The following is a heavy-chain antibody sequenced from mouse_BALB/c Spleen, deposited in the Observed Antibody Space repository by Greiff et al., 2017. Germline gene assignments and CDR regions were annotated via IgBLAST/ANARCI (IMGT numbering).Heavy chain of an antibody. V-gene: IGHV3-8*02. J-gene: IGHJ2*01. CDR3: ARYNYGSSYDFDY. CDR2: ISYSGST. D-gene: IGHD1-1*01. Sequence: EVQLVESGPSLVKPSQTLSLTCSVTGDSITSGYWNWIRKFPGNKLEYMGYISYSGSTYYNPSLKSRISITRDTSKNQYYLQLNSVTTEDTATYYCARYNYGSSYDFDYWGQGTTLTVSS. CDR1: GDSITSGY.